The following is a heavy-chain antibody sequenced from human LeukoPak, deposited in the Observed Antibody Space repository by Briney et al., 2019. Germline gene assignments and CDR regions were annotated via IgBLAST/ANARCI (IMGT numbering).Heavy chain of an antibody. CDR2: NYYSGST. D-gene: IGHD3-9*01. CDR1: GGSISSYY. Sequence: SETLSLTCTVSGGSISSYYWSWIRQPLGRGLEWTGYNYYSGSTNYNPSLKSRVTISVDTSKNQFSLKLSSVTAADTAVYYCARGGFDILTGYYFNYWGQGTLVTVSS. V-gene: IGHV4-59*01. J-gene: IGHJ4*02. CDR3: ARGGFDILTGYYFNY.